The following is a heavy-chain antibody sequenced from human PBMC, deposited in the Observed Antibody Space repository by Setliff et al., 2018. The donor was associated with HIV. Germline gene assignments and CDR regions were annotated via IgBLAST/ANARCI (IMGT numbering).Heavy chain of an antibody. Sequence: PGGSLRLSCAASGFTFSTYAIHWVRQAPGKGLEWVAIISYDGSYKFYADSVKGRFTISRDNAKNSLYLQMNSLRAEDTAIYYCARGGPYSSSSDTYDFWGQGTLVTVSS. CDR2: ISYDGSYK. CDR1: GFTFSTYA. CDR3: ARGGPYSSSSDTYDF. V-gene: IGHV3-30*04. D-gene: IGHD6-6*01. J-gene: IGHJ4*02.